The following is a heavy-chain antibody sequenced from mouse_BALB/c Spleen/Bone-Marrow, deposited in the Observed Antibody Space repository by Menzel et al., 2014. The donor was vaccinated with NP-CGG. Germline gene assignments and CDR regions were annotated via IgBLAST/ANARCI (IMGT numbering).Heavy chain of an antibody. V-gene: IGHV3-6*02. CDR2: ISYDGSN. D-gene: IGHD1-1*01. CDR1: GYSITSGYY. J-gene: IGHJ3*01. Sequence: EVKLQESGPGLVKPSQSLSLTCSVTGYSITSGYYWNWIRQFPGNKLEWTGYISYDGSNNYNPSLKNRISITRDTSKNQFFLKLSSVTTEDTATSYCARGFITTVVPFAYWGQGTLVTVSA. CDR3: ARGFITTVVPFAY.